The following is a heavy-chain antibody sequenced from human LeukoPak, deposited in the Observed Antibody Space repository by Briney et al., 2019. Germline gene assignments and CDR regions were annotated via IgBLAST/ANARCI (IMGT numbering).Heavy chain of an antibody. D-gene: IGHD3-10*01. J-gene: IGHJ3*02. CDR1: GASISGSSHYF. Sequence: SETLSLTCTVSGASISGSSHYFWGWIRQAPGKGLEWIGSIYYSGITYYTPSLKSRLTISVDTSRNQFSLKLSSVSAADTAVYYCARGDVDPYVFDIWGQGTMVTVSS. CDR3: ARGDVDPYVFDI. CDR2: IYYSGIT. V-gene: IGHV4-39*01.